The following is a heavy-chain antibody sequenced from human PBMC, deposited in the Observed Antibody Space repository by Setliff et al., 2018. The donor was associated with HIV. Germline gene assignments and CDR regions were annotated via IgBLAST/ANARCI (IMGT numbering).Heavy chain of an antibody. CDR3: ARHPSGWLMAFYMDV. CDR2: IFHTQNP. D-gene: IGHD3-22*01. J-gene: IGHJ6*03. Sequence: PSETLSLTCAVSDGSISSSNWWSWVRQPPGKGLEWIGEIFHTQNPNYSPSLKSRVTISVNKSKNQFSLRLTSVTAADTAVYYCARHPSGWLMAFYMDVWGKGTTVTVSS. CDR1: DGSISSSNW. V-gene: IGHV4-4*02.